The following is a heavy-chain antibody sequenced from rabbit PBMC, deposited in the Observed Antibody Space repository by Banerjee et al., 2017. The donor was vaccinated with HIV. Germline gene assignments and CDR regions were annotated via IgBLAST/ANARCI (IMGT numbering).Heavy chain of an antibody. D-gene: IGHD1-1*01. V-gene: IGHV1S45*01. Sequence: QEQLEESGGDLVKPEGSLTLTCTASGFSFSNKYVMCWVRQAPGKGLEWIGCINTSSGNTVYASWAKGRFTISKTSSTTVTLQMTSLTAADTATYFCVRGSISGWNFNLWGQGTLVTVS. J-gene: IGHJ4*01. CDR1: GFSFSNKYV. CDR3: VRGSISGWNFNL. CDR2: INTSSGNT.